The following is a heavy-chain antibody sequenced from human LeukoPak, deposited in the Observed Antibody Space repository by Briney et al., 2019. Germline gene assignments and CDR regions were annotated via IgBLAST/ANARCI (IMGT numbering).Heavy chain of an antibody. V-gene: IGHV3-49*04. J-gene: IGHJ4*02. Sequence: GGSLRLSRTASGFTFGDYAMSWVRQAPGKGLEWVGFIRSKAYGATTEYAASVKGRFTISRDDSKSIAYLQMNSPKTEDTAVYYCTRGYYYLYWGQGTLVTVSS. CDR1: GFTFGDYA. D-gene: IGHD3-10*01. CDR3: TRGYYYLY. CDR2: IRSKAYGATT.